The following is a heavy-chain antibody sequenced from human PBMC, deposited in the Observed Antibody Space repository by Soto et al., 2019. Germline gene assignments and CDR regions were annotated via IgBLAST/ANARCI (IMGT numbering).Heavy chain of an antibody. CDR1: GFTFSTYS. CDR3: ARDPSDCSSTSCWGYYALDV. CDR2: TSSSGTYI. D-gene: IGHD2-2*01. V-gene: IGHV3-21*01. J-gene: IGHJ6*02. Sequence: GGSLRLSYAASGFTFSTYSMNWVRQAPGKGLEWVSSTSSSGTYIHYADSLKGRFTISRDNAKNSLYLQMISLRAEDTAVYYCARDPSDCSSTSCWGYYALDVWGQGTTVTVSS.